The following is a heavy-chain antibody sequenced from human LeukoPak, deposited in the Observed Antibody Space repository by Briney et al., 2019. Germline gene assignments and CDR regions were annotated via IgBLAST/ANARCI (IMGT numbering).Heavy chain of an antibody. D-gene: IGHD2-15*01. CDR1: GGSISSYY. CDR2: IYYSGST. V-gene: IGHV4-59*12. CDR3: ARDEGGGLNWFDP. J-gene: IGHJ5*02. Sequence: SETLSLTCTVSGGSISSYYWSWIRQPPGKGLEWIGYIYYSGSTNYNPSLKSRVTISVDTSKHQFSLKLSSVTAADTAVYYCARDEGGGLNWFDPWGQGTLVTVSS.